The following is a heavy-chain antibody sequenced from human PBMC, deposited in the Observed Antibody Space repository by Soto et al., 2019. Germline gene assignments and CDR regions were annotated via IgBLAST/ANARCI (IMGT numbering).Heavy chain of an antibody. D-gene: IGHD6-13*01. CDR2: IYYSGST. J-gene: IGHJ4*02. Sequence: PSETLSLTCTVSGGSISSYYWSWIRQPPGKGLEWIGYIYYSGSTNYNPSLKSRVTISVDTSKNQFSLKLSSVTAADTAVYHCARDRGDYAAAGTFDYWGQGTLVTVSS. V-gene: IGHV4-59*01. CDR3: ARDRGDYAAAGTFDY. CDR1: GGSISSYY.